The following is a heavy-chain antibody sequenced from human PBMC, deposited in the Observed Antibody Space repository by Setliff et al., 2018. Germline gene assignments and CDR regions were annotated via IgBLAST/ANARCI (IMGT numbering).Heavy chain of an antibody. J-gene: IGHJ4*02. Sequence: GSLRLSCAASGFTFSGSAMHWVRQASGKGLEWVGRIRSKANSYATRYTESMKGRFTISRDDSKNTAYLQMDSLNTEDTAVYYCIVAGNYFDYWGQGTLVTVSS. D-gene: IGHD5-12*01. CDR3: IVAGNYFDY. V-gene: IGHV3-73*01. CDR2: IRSKANSYAT. CDR1: GFTFSGSA.